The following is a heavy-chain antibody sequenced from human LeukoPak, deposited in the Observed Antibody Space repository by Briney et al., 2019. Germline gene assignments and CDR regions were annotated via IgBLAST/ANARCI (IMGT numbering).Heavy chain of an antibody. J-gene: IGHJ4*02. V-gene: IGHV4-34*01. CDR1: GASFSGYY. Sequence: SETLSLTCAVYGASFSGYYWSWIRQPPGKGLEWIGEINHSGSTNYNPSLKSRVTISVDTSKYQFSLKLTSVTAADTAVYYCARGYDYGNYNDWGQGTLVTVSS. CDR2: INHSGST. CDR3: ARGYDYGNYND. D-gene: IGHD4-11*01.